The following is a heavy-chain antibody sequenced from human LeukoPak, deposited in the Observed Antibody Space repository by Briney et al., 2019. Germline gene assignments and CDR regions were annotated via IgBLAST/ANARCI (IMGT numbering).Heavy chain of an antibody. CDR1: GYSFTSYW. D-gene: IGHD3-3*01. J-gene: IGHJ5*02. CDR2: IYPGDSDT. Sequence: GESLKISCKGSGYSFTSYWIGWVRQMPGEGLEWMGIIYPGDSDTRYSPSFQGQVTISADKSISTAYLQWSSLKASDTAMYYCARGGRTTYYDFWSGYAPETHYNWFDPWGQGTLVTVSS. V-gene: IGHV5-51*01. CDR3: ARGGRTTYYDFWSGYAPETHYNWFDP.